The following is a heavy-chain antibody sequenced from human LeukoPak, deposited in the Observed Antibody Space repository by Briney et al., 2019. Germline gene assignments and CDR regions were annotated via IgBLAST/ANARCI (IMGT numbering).Heavy chain of an antibody. CDR3: ARVFDSGSQAYFYYMDV. CDR2: IYYSGST. D-gene: IGHD3-10*01. V-gene: IGHV4-59*01. CDR1: GVSISNYY. J-gene: IGHJ6*03. Sequence: SETLSLTCTVSGVSISNYYWSWIRQPPGKGLEWIGYIYYSGSTNYNPSLKSRVTISVDRTKNQFSLKVSSVTAADTAVYYCARVFDSGSQAYFYYMDVWGKGTTVTIFS.